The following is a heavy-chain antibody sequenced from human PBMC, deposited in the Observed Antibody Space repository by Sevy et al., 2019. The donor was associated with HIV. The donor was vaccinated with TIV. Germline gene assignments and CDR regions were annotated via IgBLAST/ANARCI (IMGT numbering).Heavy chain of an antibody. Sequence: GGSLRLSCAASGFRFNKFGMYWVRQAPGKGLEGVAFIRYDGINEYYVDSVKGRSTISRDNSKDTLYLEMKGLRLEDTAIYYCAKGGSGGIDHYGMDVWGQGTTVTVSS. D-gene: IGHD6-25*01. CDR3: AKGGSGGIDHYGMDV. CDR2: IRYDGINE. V-gene: IGHV3-30*02. J-gene: IGHJ6*02. CDR1: GFRFNKFG.